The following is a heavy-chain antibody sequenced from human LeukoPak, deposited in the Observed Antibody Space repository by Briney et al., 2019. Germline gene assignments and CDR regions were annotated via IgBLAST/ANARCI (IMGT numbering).Heavy chain of an antibody. CDR3: ARSDVVVVTATTHFDY. Sequence: GASVKVSCKASGYTFTAYYIHWVRQAPGQGLEWMGWINPNSGGTNYAQNFQGRVTMTSGTSTYTTHMELSRLRSDDTAVYYCARSDVVVVTATTHFDYWGQGTLVTVSS. CDR2: INPNSGGT. V-gene: IGHV1-2*02. D-gene: IGHD2-15*01. CDR1: GYTFTAYY. J-gene: IGHJ4*02.